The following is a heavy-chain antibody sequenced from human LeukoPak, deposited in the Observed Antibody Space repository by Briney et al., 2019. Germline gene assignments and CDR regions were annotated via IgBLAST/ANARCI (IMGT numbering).Heavy chain of an antibody. Sequence: GESLKISCKGSGYSFTNYWIGWVRQMPGKGLEWMGIIYPGDSDTRYSPSFQGQVTISADKSISTAYLQWSSLKASDTAMYYCARQGGPYSSGWYLGYYYYYMDVWGKGTTVTVSS. CDR2: IYPGDSDT. D-gene: IGHD6-19*01. CDR1: GYSFTNYW. J-gene: IGHJ6*03. CDR3: ARQGGPYSSGWYLGYYYYYMDV. V-gene: IGHV5-51*01.